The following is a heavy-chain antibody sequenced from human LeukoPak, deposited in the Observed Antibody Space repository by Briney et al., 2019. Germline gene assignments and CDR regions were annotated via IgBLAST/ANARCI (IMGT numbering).Heavy chain of an antibody. J-gene: IGHJ6*03. CDR1: GGSISSGTYY. CDR2: VSSSGTT. V-gene: IGHV4-61*02. Sequence: SETLSLTCTVSGGSISSGTYYWTWIRQPAGKGLEWIGRVSSSGTTNYNPYNPSLKSRVTISVDTSKNQFSLELSSVTAADTAVYYCARGDYYYYMDVWGTGTTVTVSS. CDR3: ARGDYYYYMDV.